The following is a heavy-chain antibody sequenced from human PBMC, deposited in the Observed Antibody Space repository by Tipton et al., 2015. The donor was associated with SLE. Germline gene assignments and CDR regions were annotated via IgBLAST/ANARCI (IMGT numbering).Heavy chain of an antibody. V-gene: IGHV4-39*01. J-gene: IGHJ4*02. CDR3: ARHLGAHNWNY. CDR2: VYYTGTT. D-gene: IGHD1-20*01. CDR1: GDSISGTTYS. Sequence: LRLSCTVSGDSISGTTYSWAWIRQSPGKGLDWIGSVYYTGTTFYNPSLGSRVTVSLDTSRNRFSLRLRSVTAADTAMYFCARHLGAHNWNYWGQGTLVTVSS.